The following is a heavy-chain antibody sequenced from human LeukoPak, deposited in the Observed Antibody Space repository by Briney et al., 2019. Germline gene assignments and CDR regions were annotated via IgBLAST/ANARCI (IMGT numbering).Heavy chain of an antibody. D-gene: IGHD4-11*01. CDR1: GFTFSSYP. Sequence: GGSLRLSCAASGFTFSSYPMSWVRQAPGKGLGWVSAISNSGGATYYADSVKGRFTISRDNSKNTLYLQMDSLRAEDTAVYYCAKRSDYRNFDYWGQGTLVTVSS. V-gene: IGHV3-23*01. CDR2: ISNSGGAT. CDR3: AKRSDYRNFDY. J-gene: IGHJ4*02.